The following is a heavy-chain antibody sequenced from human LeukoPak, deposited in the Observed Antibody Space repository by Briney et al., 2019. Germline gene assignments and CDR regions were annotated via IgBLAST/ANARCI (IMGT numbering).Heavy chain of an antibody. Sequence: GGSLRLSCAASGFTFSSFAMSWVRQAPGKGLEWVSAISGAGGNTYYSDSVKGRFTISRDNSKNTLYLQMNSLRAEDTAVYYCARGGVYSSGSYYLYYFDYWGQGTLVTVSS. V-gene: IGHV3-23*01. CDR3: ARGGVYSSGSYYLYYFDY. CDR1: GFTFSSFA. J-gene: IGHJ4*02. CDR2: ISGAGGNT. D-gene: IGHD6-19*01.